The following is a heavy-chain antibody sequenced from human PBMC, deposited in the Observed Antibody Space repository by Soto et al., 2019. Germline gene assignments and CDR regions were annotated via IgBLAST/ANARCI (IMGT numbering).Heavy chain of an antibody. CDR1: GGSISSGEYY. Sequence: QVRLQESGPGLVKPSQTLSLTCTVSGGSISSGEYYWSWIHQPPGEGLEWIGYIYHSGTTHYNPSLKSRVSISLDTSKNQFSLKLSSVTAADTAVYYCARTYSFDYGDYVGGDYGMDVWGQGTTVSVSS. CDR2: IYHSGTT. CDR3: ARTYSFDYGDYVGGDYGMDV. V-gene: IGHV4-30-4*01. J-gene: IGHJ6*02. D-gene: IGHD4-17*01.